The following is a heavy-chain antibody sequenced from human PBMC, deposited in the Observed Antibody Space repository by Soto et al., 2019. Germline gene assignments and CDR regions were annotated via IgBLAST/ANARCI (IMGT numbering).Heavy chain of an antibody. CDR2: IFYSGST. Sequence: PSETLSLTCTVSGGSISSGSYYWSWIRQPPGKGLEWIGYIFYSGSTNYNPSFKSRVTISVDTSKNQFSLKLSSATAADTAVYFCAGAVRRQVGGRWFDPWGQGTLVTVSS. J-gene: IGHJ5*02. D-gene: IGHD3-3*01. CDR3: AGAVRRQVGGRWFDP. CDR1: GGSISSGSYY. V-gene: IGHV4-61*01.